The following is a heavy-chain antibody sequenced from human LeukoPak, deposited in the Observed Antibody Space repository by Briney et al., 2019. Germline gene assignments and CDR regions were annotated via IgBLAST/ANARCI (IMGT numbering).Heavy chain of an antibody. Sequence: ASVKVPCKASGYTFTGYYMHWVRQAPGQGLEWMGWINPNSGGTNYAQKFQGWVTMTRDTSIITAYMELSRLRSDDTAVYYCARSARIPQSDAFDIWGQGTMVTVSS. J-gene: IGHJ3*02. CDR2: INPNSGGT. D-gene: IGHD2-2*02. CDR3: ARSARIPQSDAFDI. CDR1: GYTFTGYY. V-gene: IGHV1-2*04.